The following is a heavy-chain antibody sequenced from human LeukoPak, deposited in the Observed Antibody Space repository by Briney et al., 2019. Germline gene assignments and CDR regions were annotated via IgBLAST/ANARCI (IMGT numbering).Heavy chain of an antibody. CDR3: AREFGGYCSGGSCYGPYYYYYYMDV. CDR2: ISSSSSTI. V-gene: IGHV3-48*01. CDR1: GFTFSSYS. J-gene: IGHJ6*03. Sequence: PGGSLRLSCAASGFTFSSYSMNWVRQAPGKGLEWVSYISSSSSTIYYADSVKGRFTISRDNAKNSLYLQMNSLRAEDTAVYYCAREFGGYCSGGSCYGPYYYYYYMDVWGKGTTVTVSS. D-gene: IGHD2-15*01.